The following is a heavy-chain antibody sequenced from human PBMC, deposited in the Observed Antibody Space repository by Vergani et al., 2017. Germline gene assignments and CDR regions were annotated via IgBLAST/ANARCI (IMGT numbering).Heavy chain of an antibody. CDR1: EYSFGNYW. CDR2: IYPADSDT. Sequence: EVELVQSGPEMRQPGESLQISCKGSEYSFGNYWIGCVRQMPGKGLEWMGIIYPADSDTRYSPSFQGQVTISADKSISNAFLQWDSLKASDTALYYCARHTTYTDSWGQGTLVTVSS. V-gene: IGHV5-51*01. CDR3: ARHTTYTDS. J-gene: IGHJ4*02. D-gene: IGHD1-1*01.